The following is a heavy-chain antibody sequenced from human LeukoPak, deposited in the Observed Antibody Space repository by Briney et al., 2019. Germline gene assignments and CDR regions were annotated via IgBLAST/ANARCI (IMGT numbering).Heavy chain of an antibody. CDR2: IWYDGSNK. CDR1: GFTFSSYA. CDR3: GRDRGSSGYYADY. Sequence: GGSLRLSCAASGFTFSSYAMHWVRQAPGKGLEWVAVIWYDGSNKDYVDSVKGRFTISRDNSKNTLYLQMNSLRAEDTAEYYCGRDRGSSGYYADYWGQGTLVTVSS. D-gene: IGHD3-22*01. V-gene: IGHV3-33*08. J-gene: IGHJ4*02.